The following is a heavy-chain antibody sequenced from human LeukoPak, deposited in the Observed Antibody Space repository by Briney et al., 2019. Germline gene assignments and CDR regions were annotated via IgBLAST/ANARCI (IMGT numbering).Heavy chain of an antibody. J-gene: IGHJ3*02. Sequence: PGGSLRLSCAASGFTFSSYSMNWVRQAPGKGLEWVSYISSSSSTIYYADSVKGRFTISRDNSKNTLYVQMNSLRAEDTAVYYCARDHGAYGFDIWGQGTMVTVSS. CDR1: GFTFSSYS. CDR3: ARDHGAYGFDI. V-gene: IGHV3-48*01. D-gene: IGHD3-10*01. CDR2: ISSSSSTI.